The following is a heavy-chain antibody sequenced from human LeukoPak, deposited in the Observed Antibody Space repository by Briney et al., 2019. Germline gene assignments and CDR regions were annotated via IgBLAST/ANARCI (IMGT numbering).Heavy chain of an antibody. Sequence: SETLSLTCAVYGGSFSGYYWSWIRQPPGKGLEWIGEINHSGSTNYNPSLKSRVTISVDTSKNQFSLKLSSVTAADTAVYYCASTSITMIVVVPTYFDYWGQGTLVTVSS. CDR2: INHSGST. D-gene: IGHD3-22*01. CDR1: GGSFSGYY. J-gene: IGHJ4*02. V-gene: IGHV4-34*01. CDR3: ASTSITMIVVVPTYFDY.